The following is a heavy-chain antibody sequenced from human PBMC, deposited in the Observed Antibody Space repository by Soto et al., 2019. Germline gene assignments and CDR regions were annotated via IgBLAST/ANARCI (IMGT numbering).Heavy chain of an antibody. CDR3: AKSLVLGDLAYMDV. Sequence: QVQLVQSGAEVKKPGYSVKVTCEASGGSFSSYIFTWVRQAPGQGLEWMGRVIPIQGRANYARKFQDRVTITADKSTNSVYMELRSLRPEYTALCYCAKSLVLGDLAYMDVWGKGATVTVS. J-gene: IGHJ6*03. CDR2: VIPIQGRA. D-gene: IGHD3-16*01. V-gene: IGHV1-69*02. CDR1: GGSFSSYI.